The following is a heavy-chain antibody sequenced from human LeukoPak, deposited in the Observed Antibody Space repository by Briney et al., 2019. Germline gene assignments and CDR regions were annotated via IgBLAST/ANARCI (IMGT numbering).Heavy chain of an antibody. J-gene: IGHJ5*02. V-gene: IGHV1-2*06. CDR2: INPPNGST. Sequence: ASVKVSCKDSGYTLPHQLMHWVGQAPAQALDWMDRINPPNGSTHYVQKFQAGVTMTRDTSISTAYMELRSLRSDDTAVYYCARAAYLDYNNLFDPWGQGTLVTVSS. CDR1: GYTLPHQL. CDR3: ARAAYLDYNNLFDP. D-gene: IGHD4-11*01.